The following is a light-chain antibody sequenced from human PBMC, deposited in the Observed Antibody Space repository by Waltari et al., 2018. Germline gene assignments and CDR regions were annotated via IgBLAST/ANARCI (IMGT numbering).Light chain of an antibody. J-gene: IGLJ2*01. CDR1: SIDIRDEKY. CDR3: CSYAGQFTWV. Sequence: QSALTQPPSVSGSPGQSVTISCTGTSIDIRDEKYVPRFQQYPGKAPKVIRLAGSARPSGVPDRFSGSKSGNTASLTISGLQSEDESHYFCCSYAGQFTWVFGGGTKLTVL. CDR2: AGS. V-gene: IGLV2-11*01.